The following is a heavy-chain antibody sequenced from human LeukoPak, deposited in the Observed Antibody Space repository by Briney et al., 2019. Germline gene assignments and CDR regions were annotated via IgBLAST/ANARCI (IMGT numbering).Heavy chain of an antibody. CDR3: ALDPRERSSGYYYSDY. CDR2: IYSGGGT. J-gene: IGHJ4*02. V-gene: IGHV3-66*01. Sequence: GGSLRLSCAASGFTVSSNYMSWVRQAPGKGLEWVSVIYSGGGTYYADSVNGRFTISRDNSKNTLYLQMNSLRAEDTAAYYCALDPRERSSGYYYSDYWGQGTLVTVSS. CDR1: GFTVSSNY. D-gene: IGHD3-22*01.